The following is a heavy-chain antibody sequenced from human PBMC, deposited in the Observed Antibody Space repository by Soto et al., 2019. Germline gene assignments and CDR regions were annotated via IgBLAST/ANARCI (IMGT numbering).Heavy chain of an antibody. D-gene: IGHD3-3*01. CDR3: ARERLEWLALLDY. V-gene: IGHV3-30-3*01. CDR2: ISYDGSNK. CDR1: GFTFSSYA. J-gene: IGHJ4*02. Sequence: QVQLVESGGGVVQPGRSLRLSCAASGFTFSSYAMHWVRQAPGTGLEWVAVISYDGSNKYYADSVKGRFTISRDNSKNTLYLQMNSLRAEDTAVYYCARERLEWLALLDYWGQGTLVTVSS.